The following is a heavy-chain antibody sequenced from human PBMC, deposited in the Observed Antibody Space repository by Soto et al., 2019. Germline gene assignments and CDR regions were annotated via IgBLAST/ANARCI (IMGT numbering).Heavy chain of an antibody. CDR2: INAGNGRV. V-gene: IGHV1-3*01. CDR3: AREMKTRGMDV. Sequence: ASVKVSCKASGYTFTNYAMQCVRQAPGQSLEWMGWINAGNGRVEYSQKFQGRVTITRDASASTAYMELSSLSSEDTAVYYCAREMKTRGMDVWGQGTTVTVSS. J-gene: IGHJ6*02. CDR1: GYTFTNYA.